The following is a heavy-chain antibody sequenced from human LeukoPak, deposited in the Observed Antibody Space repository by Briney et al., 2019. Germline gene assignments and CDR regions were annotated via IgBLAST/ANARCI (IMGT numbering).Heavy chain of an antibody. CDR2: IYYSGST. D-gene: IGHD1-26*01. CDR3: ARVVGGGSYYFDY. J-gene: IGHJ4*02. V-gene: IGHV4-39*07. CDR1: GGSISSSSYY. Sequence: SETLSLTCTVSGGSISSSSYYWGWIRQPPGKGLEWIGSIYYSGSTYYNPSLKSRVTISVDTSKNQFSLKLSSVTAADTAVYYCARVVGGGSYYFDYWGQGTLVTVSS.